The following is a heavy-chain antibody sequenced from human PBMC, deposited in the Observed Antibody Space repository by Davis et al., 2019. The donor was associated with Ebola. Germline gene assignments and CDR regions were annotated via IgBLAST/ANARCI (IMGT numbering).Heavy chain of an antibody. D-gene: IGHD3-3*01. Sequence: SETLSLTCAVYGGSFSGYYWSWIRQPPGKGLEWIGEINHSGSTNYNPSLKSRVTISVDTSKNQFSLKLSSVTAADTAVYYCARGKKRYYDFWSGTIDVWGQGTTVTVPS. CDR3: ARGKKRYYDFWSGTIDV. J-gene: IGHJ6*02. V-gene: IGHV4-34*01. CDR2: INHSGST. CDR1: GGSFSGYY.